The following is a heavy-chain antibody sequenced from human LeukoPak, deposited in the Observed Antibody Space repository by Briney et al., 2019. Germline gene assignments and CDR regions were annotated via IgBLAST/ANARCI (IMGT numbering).Heavy chain of an antibody. J-gene: IGHJ4*02. V-gene: IGHV4-4*02. CDR2: IYHSGTT. CDR1: GDSIRRSNW. Sequence: KSSETLSLTCAVSGDSIRRSNWWSWVRQPPGKGLEWIGEIYHSGTTNYNPSLKSRVTISLDKSKNQFSLKLSSVTAADTAVYYCARHENTYYYGSGSYSPLDYWGQGTLVTVSS. CDR3: ARHENTYYYGSGSYSPLDY. D-gene: IGHD3-10*01.